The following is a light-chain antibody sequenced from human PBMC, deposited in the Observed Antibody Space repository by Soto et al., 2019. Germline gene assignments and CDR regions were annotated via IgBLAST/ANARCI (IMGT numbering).Light chain of an antibody. CDR1: RSVSSN. V-gene: IGKV3-15*01. CDR3: QQYSNWPRT. CDR2: GAS. Sequence: EIVMTQSPATLSVSPGERATLSCRASRSVSSNLAWYQQKAGQAPRLLIYGASTRATGIPARFSGSGSGTESTLTISSLQSEDFAVYHCQQYSNWPRTFGQGTKVDIK. J-gene: IGKJ1*01.